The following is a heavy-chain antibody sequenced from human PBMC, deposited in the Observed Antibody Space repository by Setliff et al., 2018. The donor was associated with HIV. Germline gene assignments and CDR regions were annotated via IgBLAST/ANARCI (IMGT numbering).Heavy chain of an antibody. CDR3: ARDGCSGQRCYLYNWFDP. V-gene: IGHV1-46*01. J-gene: IGHJ5*02. CDR1: GYIFTSYY. CDR2: VDPSGGST. Sequence: GPSVKVSCKASGYIFTSYYMHWLRQVPGQGLEWMGIVDPSGGSTHYAQRFEGRVTMTRDTSTSTFHMELSSLTSEDRAIYYCARDGCSGQRCYLYNWFDPWGQGTLVTVSS. D-gene: IGHD2-15*01.